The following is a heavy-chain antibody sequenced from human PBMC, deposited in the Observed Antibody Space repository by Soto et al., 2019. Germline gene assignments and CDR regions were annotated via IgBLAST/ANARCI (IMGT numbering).Heavy chain of an antibody. D-gene: IGHD2-21*01. CDR3: ARANNYGGDFDY. CDR1: GGSFSGYY. J-gene: IGHJ4*02. Sequence: SETLSLTCAVYGGSFSGYYWSWIRQPPGKGLEWIGEINHSGSTNYNPSLKSRVTISVDTSKNQFSLKLSSVTAADTAVYYCARANNYGGDFDYWGQGTRVTVSS. CDR2: INHSGST. V-gene: IGHV4-34*01.